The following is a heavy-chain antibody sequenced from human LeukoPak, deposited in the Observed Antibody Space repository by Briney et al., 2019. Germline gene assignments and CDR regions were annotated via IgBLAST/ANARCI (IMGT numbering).Heavy chain of an antibody. D-gene: IGHD3-16*01. J-gene: IGHJ4*02. V-gene: IGHV4-34*01. CDR1: GGSFSGYY. Sequence: SETLSLTCAVYGGSFSGYYWSWIRQPPGKGLEWIGEINHSGSTNYNPSLKSRVTISVDTSKNQFSLKLSSVTAADTAVYYCARVAEFGDLDYWGQGTLVTVSS. CDR2: INHSGST. CDR3: ARVAEFGDLDY.